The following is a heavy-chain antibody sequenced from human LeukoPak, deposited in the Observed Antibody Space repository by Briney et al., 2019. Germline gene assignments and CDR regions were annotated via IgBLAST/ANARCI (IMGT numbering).Heavy chain of an antibody. CDR3: ARGRSSSGWYPNPNFDY. Sequence: PSETLSLTCTVSGGSINNYYWTWIRKPPGKGLEYIGYIYYSGYTNFSPSLQSRLTMSVDTSKNQFSLKLRSLTAADTAVYYCARGRSSSGWYPNPNFDYWGQGTLVTVSS. D-gene: IGHD6-19*01. J-gene: IGHJ4*02. CDR2: IYYSGYT. V-gene: IGHV4-59*01. CDR1: GGSINNYY.